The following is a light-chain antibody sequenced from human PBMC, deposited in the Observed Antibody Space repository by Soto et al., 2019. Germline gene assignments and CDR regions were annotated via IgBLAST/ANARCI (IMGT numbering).Light chain of an antibody. Sequence: IVMTQSPDTLSLSPGERATLSCRASQTIRTSLAWYQQRPGQAPRLLIFDASSKTFGVPDRFSGSGSGTDFTLTINRLEPEDFAVYFCQQYASSVTFGGGTKVEI. CDR1: QTIRTS. V-gene: IGKV3-20*01. J-gene: IGKJ4*01. CDR3: QQYASSVT. CDR2: DAS.